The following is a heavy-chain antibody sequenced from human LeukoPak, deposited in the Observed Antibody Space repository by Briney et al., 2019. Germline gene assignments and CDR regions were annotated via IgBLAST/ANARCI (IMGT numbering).Heavy chain of an antibody. Sequence: GGSLRLSCTASGFTFGTFAMGWVRQAPGKGLQWVSGISGSGDTTYYADSVKGRFAISRDNSENTLYLQMNRLRDEDTAVYHCAKDFLGTVPDVFDIWGQGTMVTVSS. CDR3: AKDFLGTVPDVFDI. V-gene: IGHV3-23*01. CDR2: ISGSGDTT. CDR1: GFTFGTFA. J-gene: IGHJ3*02. D-gene: IGHD7-27*01.